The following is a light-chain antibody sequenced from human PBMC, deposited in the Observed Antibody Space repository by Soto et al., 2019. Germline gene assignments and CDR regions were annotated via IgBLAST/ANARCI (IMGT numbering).Light chain of an antibody. V-gene: IGKV2D-29*01. CDR1: QSLLHSDGKTY. Sequence: DIVMTQTPISLSITSGQPASISCKSSQSLLHSDGKTYLYWYLQKSGQPPQVLIYEASNRFSGVQDRFSGSGSGTDFTLKISRVEAEEVVVYYCNQSIQTPWTFGQGTKLEIK. CDR2: EAS. J-gene: IGKJ1*01. CDR3: NQSIQTPWT.